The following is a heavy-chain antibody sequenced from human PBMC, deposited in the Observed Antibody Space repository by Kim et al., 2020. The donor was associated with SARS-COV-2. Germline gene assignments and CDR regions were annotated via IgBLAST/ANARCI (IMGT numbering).Heavy chain of an antibody. Sequence: ADSVQGRITISRDNSENTLYMQMNSLRVEDSAIYYCAKADAWNYLWAFDMWGQGTMVTVSS. CDR3: AKADAWNYLWAFDM. D-gene: IGHD1-7*01. V-gene: IGHV3-23*01. J-gene: IGHJ3*02.